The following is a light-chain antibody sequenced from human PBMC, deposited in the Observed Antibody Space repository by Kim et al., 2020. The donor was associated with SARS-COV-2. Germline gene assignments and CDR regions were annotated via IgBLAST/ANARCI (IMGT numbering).Light chain of an antibody. Sequence: NFMLTQSLSVSESPGKTVTISCTRSSGSIDDNYVQWYQQRPGGVPTAVIYEDDQRPSGVSDRFSGSIDNSSNSASLTISGLKTEDEADYYCQSYNRSNVVFGGGTKVTVL. J-gene: IGLJ2*01. CDR1: SGSIDDNY. V-gene: IGLV6-57*04. CDR2: EDD. CDR3: QSYNRSNVV.